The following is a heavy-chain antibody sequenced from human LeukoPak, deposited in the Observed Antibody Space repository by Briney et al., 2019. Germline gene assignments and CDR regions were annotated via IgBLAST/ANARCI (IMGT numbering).Heavy chain of an antibody. V-gene: IGHV1-69*02. Sequence: SVKVSCKASGGTFSSYTISWVRQAPGQGLEWMGRIIPILGIANYAQKFQGRVTMTRDTSTSTVYMELSSLRSEDTAVYYCATNIAADVWFDPWGQGTLVTVSS. D-gene: IGHD6-13*01. CDR3: ATNIAADVWFDP. CDR2: IIPILGIA. CDR1: GGTFSSYT. J-gene: IGHJ5*02.